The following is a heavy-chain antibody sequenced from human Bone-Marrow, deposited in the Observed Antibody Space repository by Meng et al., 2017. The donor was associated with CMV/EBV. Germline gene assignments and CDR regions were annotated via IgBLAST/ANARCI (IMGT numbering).Heavy chain of an antibody. Sequence: GGSLRLSCAASGFTFSSYGMHWVRQAPGKGLEWVAFIRYDGSNKYYADSVKGRFTISRDNSKNSLYLQMNSLRAEDTAVYYCARERYSGYDLILFYYYGMDVWGQGTTVTVSS. D-gene: IGHD5-12*01. CDR2: IRYDGSNK. CDR1: GFTFSSYG. V-gene: IGHV3-30*02. J-gene: IGHJ6*02. CDR3: ARERYSGYDLILFYYYGMDV.